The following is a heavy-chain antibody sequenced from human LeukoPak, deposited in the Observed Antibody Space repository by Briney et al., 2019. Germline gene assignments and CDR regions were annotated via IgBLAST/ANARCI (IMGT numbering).Heavy chain of an antibody. D-gene: IGHD5-12*01. V-gene: IGHV3-74*01. J-gene: IGHJ3*02. CDR2: ISSDGRST. Sequence: PGGSLRLSCAASGFTFSSYWMHWVRQAPGEGLVWVSRISSDGRSTSHADSVKGRFTISRDNAKNTLYLQMNSLRPEDTAVYFCASGMPTTFDMWRPGTMVTVSS. CDR3: ASGMPTTFDM. CDR1: GFTFSSYW.